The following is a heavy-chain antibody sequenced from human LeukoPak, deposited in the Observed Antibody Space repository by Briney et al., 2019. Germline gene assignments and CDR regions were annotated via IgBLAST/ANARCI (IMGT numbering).Heavy chain of an antibody. Sequence: SETLSLTCTVSGGSISSYYWIWIRQPAGKGLEWIGRIYTSGSTNYNPSLKSRVTMSVDTSKNQFSLKLSSVTAADTAVYYCARDRAVWSHQKYNWFDPWGQGTLVTVSS. V-gene: IGHV4-4*07. CDR2: IYTSGST. CDR3: ARDRAVWSHQKYNWFDP. D-gene: IGHD3-10*01. CDR1: GGSISSYY. J-gene: IGHJ5*02.